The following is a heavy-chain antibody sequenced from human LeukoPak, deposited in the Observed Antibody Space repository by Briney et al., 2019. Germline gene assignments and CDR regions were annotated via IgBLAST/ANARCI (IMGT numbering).Heavy chain of an antibody. D-gene: IGHD3-22*01. J-gene: IGHJ6*02. Sequence: PGGSLRLSCAASGFTFSSYAMSWVRQAPGKGLEWVSAISGSGGSTYYADSMKGRFTISRDNSKNTLYLQMNSLRAEDTAVYYCAKRNYYDSSGYYSWYYGMDVWGQGTTVTVSS. CDR3: AKRNYYDSSGYYSWYYGMDV. CDR2: ISGSGGST. CDR1: GFTFSSYA. V-gene: IGHV3-23*01.